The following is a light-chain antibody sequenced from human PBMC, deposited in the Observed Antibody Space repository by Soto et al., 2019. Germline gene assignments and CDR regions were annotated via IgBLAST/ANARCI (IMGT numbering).Light chain of an antibody. Sequence: DIQMTQSPSSLSASMGSRVAITCRASQAISNSLAWYQQKPGKPPQRLIYAASTLQSGVPSRFSGSGSGTDFTLTISGLQPEDLATYYCQQVNVYPSTFGGGTKVDI. CDR1: QAISNS. J-gene: IGKJ4*01. V-gene: IGKV1-27*01. CDR3: QQVNVYPST. CDR2: AAS.